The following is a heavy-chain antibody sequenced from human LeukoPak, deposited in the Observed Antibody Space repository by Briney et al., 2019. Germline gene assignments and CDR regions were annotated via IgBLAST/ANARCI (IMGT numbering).Heavy chain of an antibody. Sequence: SETLSLTCTVSGGSISSYYWSWIRQPPGKGLEWIGYIYYSGSTNYNPSLKSRVTISVDTSKNQFSLKLSSVTAADTAVYYCARHLHYYDSSGYYPYYFGYWGQGTLVTVSS. D-gene: IGHD3-22*01. J-gene: IGHJ4*02. V-gene: IGHV4-59*08. CDR2: IYYSGST. CDR1: GGSISSYY. CDR3: ARHLHYYDSSGYYPYYFGY.